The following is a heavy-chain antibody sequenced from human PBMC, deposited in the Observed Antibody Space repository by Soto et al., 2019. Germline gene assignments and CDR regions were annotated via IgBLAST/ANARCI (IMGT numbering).Heavy chain of an antibody. CDR3: ARAPLRPSNYDSSGYYFPFDY. CDR1: GGTFSSYA. V-gene: IGHV1-69*13. D-gene: IGHD3-22*01. CDR2: IIPIFGTA. J-gene: IGHJ4*02. Sequence: VKVSCKASGGTFSSYAISWVRQAPGQGLEWMGGIIPIFGTANYAQKFQGRVTITADKSTSTAYMELSSLRSEDTAVYYCARAPLRPSNYDSSGYYFPFDYWGQGTLVTVSS.